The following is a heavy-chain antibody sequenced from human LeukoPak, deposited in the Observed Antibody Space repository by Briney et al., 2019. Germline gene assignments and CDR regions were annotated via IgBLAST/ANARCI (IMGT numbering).Heavy chain of an antibody. CDR2: ISSSGSTI. CDR1: GFTFSDYY. CDR3: AKDGGVRGPDYYYYMDV. Sequence: GGSLRLSCAASGFTFSDYYMSWIRQAPGKGLEWVSYISSSGSTIYYADSVKGRFTISRDNAKNSLYLQMYSLRSEDTAVYYCAKDGGVRGPDYYYYMDVWGKGTTVTISS. D-gene: IGHD3-10*01. J-gene: IGHJ6*03. V-gene: IGHV3-11*04.